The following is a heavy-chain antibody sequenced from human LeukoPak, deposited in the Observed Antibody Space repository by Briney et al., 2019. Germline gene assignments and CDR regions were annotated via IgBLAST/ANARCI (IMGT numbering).Heavy chain of an antibody. V-gene: IGHV3-30*04. D-gene: IGHD2-8*01. Sequence: GGSLRLSCAASGFTFSTYAMNWVRQAPGKGLEWVAVISDDGRHNYYADSVKGRFTISRDNSKSTLYLQMNSLRNDDSAAYFCARVYLERLTAGYFDHWGQGTQVTVSP. CDR3: ARVYLERLTAGYFDH. CDR2: ISDDGRHN. J-gene: IGHJ4*02. CDR1: GFTFSTYA.